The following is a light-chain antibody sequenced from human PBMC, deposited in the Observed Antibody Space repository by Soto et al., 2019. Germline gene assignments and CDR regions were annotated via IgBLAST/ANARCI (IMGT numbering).Light chain of an antibody. J-gene: IGKJ1*01. CDR2: WAS. CDR1: QSVLYSSNNKNY. V-gene: IGKV4-1*01. CDR3: QQYYSTPRT. Sequence: DIVMALSPDSLAVSLGERATINCKSSQSVLYSSNNKNYLAWYQQKPGQPPKLLIYWASTRESGVPDRFSGSGSGTDFTLTISSLQVEDVAVYYCQQYYSTPRTFGQGTKVEIK.